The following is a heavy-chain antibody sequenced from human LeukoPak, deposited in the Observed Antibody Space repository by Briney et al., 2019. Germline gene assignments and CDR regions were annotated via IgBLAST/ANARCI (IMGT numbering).Heavy chain of an antibody. CDR1: GYTFTGYY. J-gene: IGHJ6*02. Sequence: ASVKVSCKASGYTFTGYYMHWVRQAPGQGLEWMGWINPNSDGTNYAQKFQGRVTMTRDTSISTAYMELSRLRSDDTAVYYCARDIQRTSYYYYGMDVWGQGTTVTVSS. CDR2: INPNSDGT. V-gene: IGHV1-2*02. CDR3: ARDIQRTSYYYYGMDV. D-gene: IGHD6-25*01.